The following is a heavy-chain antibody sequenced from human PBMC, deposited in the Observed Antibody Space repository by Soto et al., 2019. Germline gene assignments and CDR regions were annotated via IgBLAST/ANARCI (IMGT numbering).Heavy chain of an antibody. CDR1: GFTFSSYG. CDR3: ANDPGANIYGGNSGYFQH. Sequence: QVQLVESGGGVVQPGRSLRLSCTASGFTFSSYGMHWVRQTPGKGLEWVAVISFDGSNEDHADSVKGRFTSSRDNSKNTLYLQMDSLRAEDTAVYHCANDPGANIYGGNSGYFQHWGQGTLVTVSS. V-gene: IGHV3-30*18. J-gene: IGHJ1*01. D-gene: IGHD4-17*01. CDR2: ISFDGSNE.